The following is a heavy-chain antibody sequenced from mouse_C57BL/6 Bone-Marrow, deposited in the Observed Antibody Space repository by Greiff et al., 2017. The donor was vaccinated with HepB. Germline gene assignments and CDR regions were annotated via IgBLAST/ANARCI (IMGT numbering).Heavy chain of an antibody. V-gene: IGHV3-6*01. CDR1: GYSITSGYY. Sequence: EVQLQESGPGLVKPSQSLSLTCSVTGYSITSGYYWNWIRQFPGNKLEWMGYISYDGSNNYNPSLKNRISITRDTSKNQFFLKLNSVTTEDTATYYCASSYYGSTSFDYWGQGTTLTVSS. CDR3: ASSYYGSTSFDY. D-gene: IGHD1-1*01. CDR2: ISYDGSN. J-gene: IGHJ2*01.